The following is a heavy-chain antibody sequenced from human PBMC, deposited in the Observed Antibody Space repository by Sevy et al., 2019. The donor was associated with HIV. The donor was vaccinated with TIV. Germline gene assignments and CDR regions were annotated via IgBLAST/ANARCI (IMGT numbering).Heavy chain of an antibody. CDR2: IRHGGYT. CDR1: GASISNTAYY. V-gene: IGHV4-39*01. D-gene: IGHD2-8*01. J-gene: IGHJ4*02. Sequence: SETLSLTCIVSGASISNTAYYWGWIRQSPGKGLEWIASIRHGGYTFYNPSLKSRVTISADTSKNQFSLKLTSVSAADTSIYYCVGPKVTYTNGWHYFDYWGQGTVVTVSS. CDR3: VGPKVTYTNGWHYFDY.